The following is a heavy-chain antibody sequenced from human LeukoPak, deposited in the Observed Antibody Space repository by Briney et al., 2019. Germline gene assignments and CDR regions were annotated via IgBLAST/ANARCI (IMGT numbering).Heavy chain of an antibody. CDR3: ATMQWLEGVDWFDP. V-gene: IGHV3-30*02. J-gene: IGHJ5*02. CDR1: GFIFSNYG. CDR2: IRYDESNK. D-gene: IGHD6-19*01. Sequence: GGSLRLSCAASGFIFSNYGMHWVRQAPGKGLEWVAFIRYDESNKFYADSVKGRFTISRDNSKNILFLQMNSLRAEDTAVYYCATMQWLEGVDWFDPWGQGSLVTVSS.